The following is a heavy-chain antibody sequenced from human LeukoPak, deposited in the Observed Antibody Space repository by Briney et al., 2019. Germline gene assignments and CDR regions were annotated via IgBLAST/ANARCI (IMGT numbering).Heavy chain of an antibody. CDR1: GGTFSSYA. Sequence: SVKVSCKASGGTFSSYAISWVRQAPGQGLEWMGRIIPIFGTANYAQKFQGRVTITTDESTSTAYMALSSLRSEDTAVYYCARDPLGPNGYWGQGTLVTVSS. D-gene: IGHD4/OR15-4a*01. CDR2: IIPIFGTA. V-gene: IGHV1-69*05. J-gene: IGHJ4*02. CDR3: ARDPLGPNGY.